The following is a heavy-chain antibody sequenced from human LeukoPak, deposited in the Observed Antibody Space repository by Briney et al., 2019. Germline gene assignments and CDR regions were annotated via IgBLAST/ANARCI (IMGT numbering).Heavy chain of an antibody. D-gene: IGHD3-22*01. CDR2: ISAYNGNT. V-gene: IGHV1-18*04. CDR1: GYATDYY. CDR3: ARHSGYFPDAFDI. J-gene: IGHJ3*02. Sequence: ASMKVSCKASGYATDYYIHWVRQAPGQGLEWMGWISAYNGNTNYAQKLQGRVTMTTDTSTSTAYMELRSLRSDDTAVYYCARHSGYFPDAFDIWGQGTMVTVSS.